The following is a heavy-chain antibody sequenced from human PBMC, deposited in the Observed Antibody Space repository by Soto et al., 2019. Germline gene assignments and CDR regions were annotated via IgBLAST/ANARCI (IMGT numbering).Heavy chain of an antibody. V-gene: IGHV3-33*01. CDR2: IWYDGSNK. CDR1: GFTFSSYG. D-gene: IGHD6-6*01. J-gene: IGHJ6*02. CDR3: ARGQEYSSAIYYYYGMDV. Sequence: GGSLRLSCAASGFTFSSYGMHWVRQAPGKGLEWVAVIWYDGSNKYYADSVKGRFTISRDNSKNTLYLQMNSLRAEDTAVYYCARGQEYSSAIYYYYGMDVWGQGTTVTVS.